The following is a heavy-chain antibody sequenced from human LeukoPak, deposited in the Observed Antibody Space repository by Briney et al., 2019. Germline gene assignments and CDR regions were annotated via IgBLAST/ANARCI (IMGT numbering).Heavy chain of an antibody. CDR1: GFTFSDYY. D-gene: IGHD6-13*01. V-gene: IGHV3-11*01. Sequence: MAGGSLRLSCAASGFTFSDYYMSWIRQAPGKGLDWVSYISGSGSAIYYADSVKGRFTISRDNAKNSLYLQMNSLRAEDTALYYCARRPSSSWYGVGYYYMDVWGKGTTVTVSS. CDR2: ISGSGSAI. CDR3: ARRPSSSWYGVGYYYMDV. J-gene: IGHJ6*03.